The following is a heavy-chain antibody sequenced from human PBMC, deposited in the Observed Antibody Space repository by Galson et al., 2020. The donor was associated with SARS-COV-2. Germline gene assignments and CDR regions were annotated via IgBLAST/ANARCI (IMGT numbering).Heavy chain of an antibody. CDR3: AKDLVRRIGYMDV. CDR2: TSATT. CDR1: GFTFSRYG. D-gene: IGHD3-10*01. Sequence: GGSLRLSCVASGFTFSRYGMCWVCYAPGQGLAWVATTSATTNYADFVKGRFTITRDDSKNMLFLQMNGLRADDTTVYYCAKDLVRRIGYMDVWGSGTTVTISS. J-gene: IGHJ6*03. V-gene: IGHV3-23*01.